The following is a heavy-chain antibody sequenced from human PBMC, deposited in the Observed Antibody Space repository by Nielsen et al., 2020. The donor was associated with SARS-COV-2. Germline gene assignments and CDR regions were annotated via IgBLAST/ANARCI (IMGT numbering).Heavy chain of an antibody. CDR3: ACEGGG. Sequence: GESLKISCAASGFTFSSYAMHWVRQAPGKGLEWVAVISYDGSNKYYADSVKGRFTISRDNSKNTLYLQMNSLRAEDTAVYYCACEGGGWGQGTLVTVSS. D-gene: IGHD2-15*01. J-gene: IGHJ4*02. CDR1: GFTFSSYA. V-gene: IGHV3-30*04. CDR2: ISYDGSNK.